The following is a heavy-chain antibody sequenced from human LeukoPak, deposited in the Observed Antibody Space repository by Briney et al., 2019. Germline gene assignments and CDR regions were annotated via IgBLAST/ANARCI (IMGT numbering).Heavy chain of an antibody. CDR3: ARGYYDILTGYYDAFDI. V-gene: IGHV1-69*06. CDR2: IIPIFGTA. D-gene: IGHD3-9*01. CDR1: GGTFSSYA. Sequence: SVKVSCKASGGTFSSYAISWVRQAPEQGLEWMGGIIPIFGTANYAQKFQGRVTITADKSTSTAYMELSSLRSEDTAVYYCARGYYDILTGYYDAFDIWGQGTMVTVSS. J-gene: IGHJ3*02.